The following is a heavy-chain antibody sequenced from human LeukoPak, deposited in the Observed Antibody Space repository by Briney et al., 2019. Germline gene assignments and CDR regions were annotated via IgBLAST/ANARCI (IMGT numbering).Heavy chain of an antibody. CDR3: ARGDSDYYDSSGQGGFDP. CDR1: GFTFSSYW. D-gene: IGHD3-22*01. V-gene: IGHV3-74*01. J-gene: IGHJ5*02. CDR2: INSDGSST. Sequence: GGSLRLSCAASGFTFSSYWMHWVRQAPGKGLVWVSRINSDGSSTSYADSVKGRFTISRDNAKNTLYLQMNSLRAEDTAVYYCARGDSDYYDSSGQGGFDPWGQGTLVTVSS.